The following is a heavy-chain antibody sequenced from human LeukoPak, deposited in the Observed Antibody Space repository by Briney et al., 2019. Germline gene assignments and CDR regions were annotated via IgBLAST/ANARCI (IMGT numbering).Heavy chain of an antibody. Sequence: ASVKVSCKASGGTFSSYAISWVRQAPGQGLEWMGGIIPIFGTANYAQKFQGRVTITADKSTSTAYMELSSLRSEDTAVYYCAREGVTIFGVVRGYYFDYWGQGTLVTVSS. CDR2: IIPIFGTA. J-gene: IGHJ4*02. CDR1: GGTFSSYA. D-gene: IGHD3-3*01. V-gene: IGHV1-69*06. CDR3: AREGVTIFGVVRGYYFDY.